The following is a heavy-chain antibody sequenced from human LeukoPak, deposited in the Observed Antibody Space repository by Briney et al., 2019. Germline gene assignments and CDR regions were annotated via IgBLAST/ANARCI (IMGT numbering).Heavy chain of an antibody. J-gene: IGHJ4*02. V-gene: IGHV1-18*01. CDR1: GYTFTSYG. D-gene: IGHD6-19*01. Sequence: ASVKVSCKASGYTFTSYGISWVRQAPGQGLEWMGWISIYNGKINYAQKFQGRVTMTTDTSTSTAYMELSRLRSDDTAVYYCARGVAVAGPYGYWGQGTLVTVSS. CDR2: ISIYNGKI. CDR3: ARGVAVAGPYGY.